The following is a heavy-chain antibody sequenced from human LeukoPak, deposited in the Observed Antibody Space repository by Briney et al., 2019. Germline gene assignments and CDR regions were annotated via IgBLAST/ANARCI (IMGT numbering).Heavy chain of an antibody. Sequence: ASVKVSCKASGYTFTSYDINWVRQATGQGLEWMGRMNPNSGNTGYAQKFQGRVTITRNTSISTAYMELSCLRSEDTAVYYCARLSLSCSSTSCYEWFDPWGQGTLVTVSS. V-gene: IGHV1-8*03. CDR2: MNPNSGNT. CDR3: ARLSLSCSSTSCYEWFDP. J-gene: IGHJ5*02. CDR1: GYTFTSYD. D-gene: IGHD2-2*01.